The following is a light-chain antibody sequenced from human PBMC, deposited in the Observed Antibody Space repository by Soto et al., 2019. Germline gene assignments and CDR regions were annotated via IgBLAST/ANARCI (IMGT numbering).Light chain of an antibody. CDR1: SSDVGASNY. V-gene: IGLV2-8*01. CDR3: CSYAGTSTVV. Sequence: QSVLTQAPSASGSPGQSVAISCTGTSSDVGASNYVSWYQQHPDKAPKLMIYEVSKRPSGVPDRFSGSKSGNTASLTVSGLQAEDEADYYCCSYAGTSTVVFGGGTKLTVL. CDR2: EVS. J-gene: IGLJ2*01.